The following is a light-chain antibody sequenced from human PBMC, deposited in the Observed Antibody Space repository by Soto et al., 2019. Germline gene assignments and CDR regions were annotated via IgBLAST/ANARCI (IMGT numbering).Light chain of an antibody. J-gene: IGKJ1*01. CDR2: DAS. CDR3: QQRYNWPRT. V-gene: IGKV3-11*01. Sequence: EVVLTQSPATLSLSPGERANLSCRTSQSVSRTLAWYQQKSGQAPRLLIYDASNRATGIPTRFSGSGSGTDFTLTISSIEPEDFEVYYCQQRYNWPRTFGQGTKVEIK. CDR1: QSVSRT.